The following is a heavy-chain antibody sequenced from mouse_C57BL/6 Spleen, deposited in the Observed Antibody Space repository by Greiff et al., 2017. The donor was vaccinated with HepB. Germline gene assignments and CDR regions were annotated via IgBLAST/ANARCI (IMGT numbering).Heavy chain of an antibody. D-gene: IGHD3-2*02. V-gene: IGHV1-50*01. CDR3: ARKKENSSGYVNYAMDY. Sequence: QVQLQQPGAELVKPGASVKLSCKASGYTFTSYWMQWVKQRPGQGLEWIGEIDPSDSYTNYNQKFKGKATLTVDTSSSTAYMQLSSLTSEDSAVYYCARKKENSSGYVNYAMDYWGQGTSVTVSS. CDR1: GYTFTSYW. CDR2: IDPSDSYT. J-gene: IGHJ4*01.